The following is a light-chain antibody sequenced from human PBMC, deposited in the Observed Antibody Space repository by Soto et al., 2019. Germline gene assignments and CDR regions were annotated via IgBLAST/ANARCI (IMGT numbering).Light chain of an antibody. CDR3: SSYPRSSTYV. CDR1: SSDVGGYNY. J-gene: IGLJ1*01. Sequence: QSVLTQPASVSGSPGQSITISCTGTSSDVGGYNYVSWYQQHPGKAPKLMIYDVSNRPSGVSNRFSGSKSGNTASLTISGLQAEDEADYYCSSYPRSSTYVFGPGTKVTVL. V-gene: IGLV2-14*01. CDR2: DVS.